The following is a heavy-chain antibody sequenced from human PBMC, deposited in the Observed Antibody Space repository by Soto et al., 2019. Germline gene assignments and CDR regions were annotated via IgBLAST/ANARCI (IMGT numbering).Heavy chain of an antibody. Sequence: EVQVLESGGGLVQPGGSLRLSCAASGFTFSSFGMNWVRQAPGKGLEWVSGVRSDGDATYNAESVKGRFTVSRDTSKNTVYLQMNSLRAEDTAVYYCAKGKGVGATPDGANCWGQGTPVTVSS. CDR2: VRSDGDAT. V-gene: IGHV3-23*01. D-gene: IGHD1-26*01. CDR3: AKGKGVGATPDGANC. J-gene: IGHJ4*02. CDR1: GFTFSSFG.